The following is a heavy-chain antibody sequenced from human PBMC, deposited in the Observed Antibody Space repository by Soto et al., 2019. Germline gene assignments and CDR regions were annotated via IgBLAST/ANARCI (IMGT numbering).Heavy chain of an antibody. CDR2: IWYDGSNK. Sequence: GGSLRLSCAASGFTFSSYGMHWVRQAPGKGLEWVAVIWYDGSNKYYADSVKGRFTISRDNSKNTLYLQMNSLRAEDTAVYYCARKYYYDSSGLHDAFDIWGQGTMVTVSS. V-gene: IGHV3-33*01. J-gene: IGHJ3*02. CDR3: ARKYYYDSSGLHDAFDI. CDR1: GFTFSSYG. D-gene: IGHD3-22*01.